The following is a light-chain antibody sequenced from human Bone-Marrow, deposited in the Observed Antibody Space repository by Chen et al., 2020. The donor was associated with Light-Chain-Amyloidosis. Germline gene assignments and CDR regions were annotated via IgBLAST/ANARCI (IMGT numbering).Light chain of an antibody. CDR2: EVT. J-gene: IGLJ1*01. Sequence: QSALTHPASLSGSPGQSIPTPCTGTSSDVGGDNHVSWYQQHPDKAPKLMIYEVTNRPSWVPDRFSGSKSDNTASLTISGLQTEDEADYFCSSYTITNTLVFGSGTRVTVL. CDR1: SSDVGGDNH. V-gene: IGLV2-14*01. CDR3: SSYTITNTLV.